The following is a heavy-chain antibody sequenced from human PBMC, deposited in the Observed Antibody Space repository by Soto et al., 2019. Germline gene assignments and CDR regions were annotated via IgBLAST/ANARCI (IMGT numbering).Heavy chain of an antibody. CDR2: AHYSGST. Sequence: SETLSLTCTVSGASISSSYWSWIRQPPGKGLEWIGYAHYSGSTNYNPSLKSRLTISVDTSKKQFSLKLSSVTAADTAVYFCARRYYDGSGFYYNDYWGQGTLVTVS. V-gene: IGHV4-59*01. CDR3: ARRYYDGSGFYYNDY. CDR1: GASISSSY. J-gene: IGHJ4*02. D-gene: IGHD3-22*01.